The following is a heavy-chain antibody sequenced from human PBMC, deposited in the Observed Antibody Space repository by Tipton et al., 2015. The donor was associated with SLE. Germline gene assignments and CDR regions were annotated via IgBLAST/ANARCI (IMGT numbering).Heavy chain of an antibody. CDR2: IRYDGSNK. CDR3: AKGILYDSTGPVDS. J-gene: IGHJ4*02. D-gene: IGHD3-22*01. Sequence: QLVQSGGGVVQPGRSLRLSCAASGFAFSGYVMHWVRQAPGRGLEWVAFIRYDGSNKYYADSVKGRFTISRDNSKNTLYLQMNSLRAEDTALYYCAKGILYDSTGPVDSWGQGTLVTVSS. CDR1: GFAFSGYV. V-gene: IGHV3-30*02.